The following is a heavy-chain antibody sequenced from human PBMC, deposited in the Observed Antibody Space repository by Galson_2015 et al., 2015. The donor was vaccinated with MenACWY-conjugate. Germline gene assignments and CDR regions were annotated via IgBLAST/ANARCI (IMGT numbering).Heavy chain of an antibody. Sequence: ETLSLTCAVSRYSISSDRYWGWIRQPPGKGLEWIGSIYYSGRTYYNPSLKSRVTISVDTSKNQVSLRLGSVTAADTAVYYCAREFSYWGQGTLVTVSS. CDR3: AREFSY. J-gene: IGHJ4*02. CDR1: RYSISSDRY. V-gene: IGHV4-38-2*02. D-gene: IGHD2/OR15-2a*01. CDR2: IYYSGRT.